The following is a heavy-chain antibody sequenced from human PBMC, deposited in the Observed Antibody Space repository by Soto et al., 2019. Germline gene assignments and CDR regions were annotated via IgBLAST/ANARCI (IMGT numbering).Heavy chain of an antibody. CDR3: ARCTLHDYGDYDPGTSHVFDS. D-gene: IGHD4-17*01. CDR1: GFSLSNSGVG. J-gene: IGHJ4*02. Sequence: QITLKESGPSPVKPTQTLTVTCTFSGFSLSNSGVGVAWIRQPPGKALEWLALIYGDNDKRYSPSLKTRLTLTKDTSKNQVVLTMTNMDPVDTATYYCARCTLHDYGDYDPGTSHVFDSWGQGTLVTVSS. CDR2: IYGDNDK. V-gene: IGHV2-5*02.